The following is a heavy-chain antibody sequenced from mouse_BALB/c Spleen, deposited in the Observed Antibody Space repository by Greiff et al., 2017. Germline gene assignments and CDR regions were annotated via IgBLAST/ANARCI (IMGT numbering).Heavy chain of an antibody. CDR1: GFTFSSYG. CDR3: ARHALTARATLLYY. J-gene: IGHJ4*01. D-gene: IGHD3-1*01. CDR2: ISSGGSYT. Sequence: EVQRVESGGDLVKPGGSLKLSCAASGFTFSSYGMSWVRQTPDKRLEWVATISSGGSYTYYPDSVKGRFTISRDNAKNTLYLQMSSLKSEDTAMYYCARHALTARATLLYYWGQGTSVTVSS. V-gene: IGHV5-6*01.